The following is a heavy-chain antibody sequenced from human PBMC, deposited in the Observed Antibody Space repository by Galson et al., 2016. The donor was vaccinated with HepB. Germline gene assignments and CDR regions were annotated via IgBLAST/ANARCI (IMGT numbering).Heavy chain of an antibody. CDR3: ARTYPTYYGDYPDS. Sequence: SVKVSCKASGYTFSSNGISWVRQAPRQGLEWMGWISGFLGNTDYAQNLQGRLTLTTDKSTSTAYMELRSLRSDDTAVYYCARTYPTYYGDYPDSWGQGTLVTVSS. J-gene: IGHJ4*02. V-gene: IGHV1-18*01. CDR1: GYTFSSNG. D-gene: IGHD3-22*01. CDR2: ISGFLGNT.